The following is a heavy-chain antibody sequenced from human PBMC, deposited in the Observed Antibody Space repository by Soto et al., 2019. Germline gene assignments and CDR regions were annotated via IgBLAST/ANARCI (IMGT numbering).Heavy chain of an antibody. J-gene: IGHJ4*02. CDR3: ARDRTDYYDSSAPPYYFDY. V-gene: IGHV5-51*01. CDR1: GYSFTSYW. CDR2: IYPGDSDT. Sequence: PGESLKISCKGSGYSFTSYWIGWVRQMPGKGLECMGIIYPGDSDTRYSPSFQGQVTISADKSISTAYLQWSSLKASDTAMYYCARDRTDYYDSSAPPYYFDYWGQGTLVTVSS. D-gene: IGHD3-22*01.